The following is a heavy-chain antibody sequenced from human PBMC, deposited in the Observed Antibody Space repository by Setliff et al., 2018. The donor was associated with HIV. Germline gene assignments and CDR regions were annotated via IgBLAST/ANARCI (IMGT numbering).Heavy chain of an antibody. Sequence: PGGSLRLSCAASGFTFSSYAMSWVRQAPGKGLEWVSVIYSGGSTTYYADSVKGRFTISRDNSKNTLYLQMNSLRAEETAIYYCAKDQVGYSYGHYYYYMDVWGKGTTVTVSS. CDR2: IYSGGSTT. CDR1: GFTFSSYA. D-gene: IGHD5-18*01. CDR3: AKDQVGYSYGHYYYYMDV. J-gene: IGHJ6*03. V-gene: IGHV3-23*03.